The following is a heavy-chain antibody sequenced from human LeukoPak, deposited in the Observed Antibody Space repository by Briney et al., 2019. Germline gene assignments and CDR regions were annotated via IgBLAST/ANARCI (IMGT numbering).Heavy chain of an antibody. CDR1: GFTFSTYW. Sequence: PGGSLRLSCAASGFTFSTYWMTWVRQAPGKGLEWVANIKKDGSQTYYADSVKGRFTISRDNAKNSLYLQMSSLRAEDTAVYYCASPGVEVAEIRNWGQGTLVTVSS. D-gene: IGHD6-19*01. CDR3: ASPGVEVAEIRN. J-gene: IGHJ4*02. CDR2: IKKDGSQT. V-gene: IGHV3-7*05.